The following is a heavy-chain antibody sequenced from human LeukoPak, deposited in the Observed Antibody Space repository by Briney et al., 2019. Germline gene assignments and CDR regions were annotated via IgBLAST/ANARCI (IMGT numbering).Heavy chain of an antibody. Sequence: SETLSLTCTVSGGSISSYYWSWIRQPAGKGLEWIGRIYTSGSTNYNPSLKSRVTMSVDTSKNQFSLKLSSVTAADTAIYYCAKRDYYDGSGYSPLFDCWGQGTLVTVSS. V-gene: IGHV4-4*07. D-gene: IGHD3-22*01. J-gene: IGHJ4*02. CDR2: IYTSGST. CDR1: GGSISSYY. CDR3: AKRDYYDGSGYSPLFDC.